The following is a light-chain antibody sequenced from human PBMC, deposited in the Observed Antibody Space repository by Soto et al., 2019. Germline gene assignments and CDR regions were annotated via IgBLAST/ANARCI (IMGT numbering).Light chain of an antibody. V-gene: IGLV2-14*01. CDR1: SSDVGGYNY. CDR2: DVS. J-gene: IGLJ1*01. CDR3: ISYTSSTTPFV. Sequence: QSALTQPASVSGSPGQSITVSCTGTSSDVGGYNYVSWYQQHPGKAPKLMIYDVSNRPSGVSNRFSGSKSGNTASLTISGLQAEDEADYYCISYTSSTTPFVLGTGTKLTVL.